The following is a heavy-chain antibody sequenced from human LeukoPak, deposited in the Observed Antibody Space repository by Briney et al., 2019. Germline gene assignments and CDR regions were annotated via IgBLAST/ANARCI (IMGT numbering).Heavy chain of an antibody. CDR1: GFTFSSYA. CDR2: ISGSGGST. D-gene: IGHD1-26*01. V-gene: IGHV3-23*01. J-gene: IGHJ4*02. CDR3: AKDNAGATRAFDY. Sequence: GGSLRLSCAASGFTFSSYAMSWVRQAPGKGLEWVSAISGSGGSTYYADSVKGRFTISRDNSKNTLYLQMNSLRAEDTAVYFCAKDNAGATRAFDYWGQGTLVTVSS.